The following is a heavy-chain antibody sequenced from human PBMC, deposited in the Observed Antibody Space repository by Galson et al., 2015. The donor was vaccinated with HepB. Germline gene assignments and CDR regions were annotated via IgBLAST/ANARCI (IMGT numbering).Heavy chain of an antibody. CDR3: AKDSPFRDSSGYYYFDYFDY. D-gene: IGHD3-22*01. CDR2: ISGSGGST. V-gene: IGHV3-23*01. Sequence: SLRLSCAASGSTFSSYAMSWVRQAPGKGLEWVSAISGSGGSTYYADSVKGRFTISRDNSKTTLYLQMNSLRAEDTAVYYCAKDSPFRDSSGYYYFDYFDYWGQGTLVTVSS. CDR1: GSTFSSYA. J-gene: IGHJ4*02.